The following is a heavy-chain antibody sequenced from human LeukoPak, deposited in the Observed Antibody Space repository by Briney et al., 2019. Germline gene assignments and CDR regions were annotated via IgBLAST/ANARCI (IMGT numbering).Heavy chain of an antibody. D-gene: IGHD3-3*01. CDR1: GFTFTMFG. CDR3: ARTYDFGRGPPGDAFDD. V-gene: IGHV3-48*01. CDR2: IDARSGIV. J-gene: IGHJ3*01. Sequence: GGSLRLSCAASGFTFTMFGMNWVRQAPGKGLEWVSYIDARSGIVYYADSVQGRFTISRDDAKDSVFLQMNSLRVDDTAVYYCARTYDFGRGPPGDAFDDWGQGTLVTVPS.